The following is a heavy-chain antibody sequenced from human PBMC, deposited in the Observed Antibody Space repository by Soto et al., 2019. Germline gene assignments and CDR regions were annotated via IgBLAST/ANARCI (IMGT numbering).Heavy chain of an antibody. CDR3: ARRNCISTSCYSGMDV. J-gene: IGHJ6*02. V-gene: IGHV5-51*01. Sequence: GAALKISCKASGYSFTSYWIGSVRQMPGKGLEWMGIIYPGDSDTRYSPSFQGQVTIAADKSISTAYLQWSSLKASDTAMYYCARRNCISTSCYSGMDVWGQGTTVTVSS. D-gene: IGHD2-2*01. CDR2: IYPGDSDT. CDR1: GYSFTSYW.